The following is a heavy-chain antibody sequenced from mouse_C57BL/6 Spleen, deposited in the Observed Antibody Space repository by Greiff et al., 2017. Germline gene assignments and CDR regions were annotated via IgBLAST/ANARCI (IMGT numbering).Heavy chain of an antibody. D-gene: IGHD1-1*01. CDR1: GYAFSSYW. V-gene: IGHV1-80*01. Sequence: QVQLKESGAELVKPGASVKISCKASGYAFSSYWMNWVKQRPGKGLEWIGQIYPGDGDTNYNGKFKGKATLTADKSSSTAYMQLSSLTSEDSAVYFCERKTTVVPFDYWGQGTTLTVSS. J-gene: IGHJ2*01. CDR2: IYPGDGDT. CDR3: ERKTTVVPFDY.